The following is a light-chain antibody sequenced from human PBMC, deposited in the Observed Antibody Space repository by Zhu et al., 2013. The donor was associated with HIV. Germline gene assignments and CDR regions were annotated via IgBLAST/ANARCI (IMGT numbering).Light chain of an antibody. CDR1: QSVSSN. CDR3: QQYSIWPPWT. CDR2: GAS. Sequence: EIVMTQSPATLSVSPGERATLSCRASQSVSSNLAWYKQKPGQAPRLLIYGASSRATGIPDRFSGSGSGRDLTLTISSLEPEDFAVYYCQQYSIWPPWTFGQGTKVEIK. J-gene: IGKJ1*01. V-gene: IGKV3D-15*01.